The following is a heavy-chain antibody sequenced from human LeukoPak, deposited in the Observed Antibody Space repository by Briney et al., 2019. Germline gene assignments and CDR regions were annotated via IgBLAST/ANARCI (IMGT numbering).Heavy chain of an antibody. V-gene: IGHV4-59*01. CDR2: IYYSGST. D-gene: IGHD5-12*01. J-gene: IGHJ4*02. CDR1: GGSISSYY. CDR3: ARANRYDLYFDY. Sequence: SETLSLTCTVSGGSISSYYWSWIRQPPGKGLEWIGYIYYSGSTNYNPSLKSRVTISVGTSKNQFSLKLSSVSAADTAVYYCARANRYDLYFDYWGQGTLVTVSS.